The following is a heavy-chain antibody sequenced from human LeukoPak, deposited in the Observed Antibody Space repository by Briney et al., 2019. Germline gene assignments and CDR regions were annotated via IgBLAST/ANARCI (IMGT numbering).Heavy chain of an antibody. CDR3: ARDRRYCSSTSCYTGAFDI. Sequence: PGGSLRLSCAASGFTFDDYGMSWVHQAPGKGLEWVSGINWNGGSTGYADSVKGRFTISRDNAKNSLYLQMNSLRAEDTALYYCARDRRYCSSTSCYTGAFDIWGQGTMVTVSS. D-gene: IGHD2-2*02. CDR1: GFTFDDYG. J-gene: IGHJ3*02. CDR2: INWNGGST. V-gene: IGHV3-20*04.